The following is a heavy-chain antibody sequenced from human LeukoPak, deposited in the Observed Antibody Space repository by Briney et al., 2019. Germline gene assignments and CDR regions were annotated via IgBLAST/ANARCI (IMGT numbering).Heavy chain of an antibody. CDR1: GFTFSSYS. V-gene: IGHV3-48*01. CDR3: ARVGHRGGIAANTFDY. CDR2: ISSSSSTI. Sequence: GGSLRLSCAASGFTFSSYSMNWVRQAPGKGLEWVSYISSSSSTIYYADSVKGRFTISRDNAKNSLYLQVNSLRAEDTAVYYCARVGHRGGIAANTFDYWGQGTLVTVSS. J-gene: IGHJ4*02. D-gene: IGHD6-13*01.